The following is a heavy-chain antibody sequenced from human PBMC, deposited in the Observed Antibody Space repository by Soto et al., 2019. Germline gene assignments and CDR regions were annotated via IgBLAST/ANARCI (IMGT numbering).Heavy chain of an antibody. Sequence: PGGSLRLSCAASGFTFSSYAMHWVRQAPGKGLEWVAVISYDGSNKYYADSVKGRFTISRDNSKNTLYLQMNSLRAEDTAVYYCARAKTSGSGFDPWGQGTLVTVSS. CDR2: ISYDGSNK. CDR3: ARAKTSGSGFDP. CDR1: GFTFSSYA. V-gene: IGHV3-30-3*01. J-gene: IGHJ5*02. D-gene: IGHD3-10*01.